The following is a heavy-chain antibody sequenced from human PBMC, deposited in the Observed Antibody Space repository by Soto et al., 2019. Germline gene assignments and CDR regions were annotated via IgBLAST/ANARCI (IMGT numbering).Heavy chain of an antibody. J-gene: IGHJ6*02. CDR1: GHSVSSGGYY. Sequence: PSETLSLTCIVSGHSVSSGGYYWSWIRQHPGKGLEWIGYIYSNGFTYYNPSLESRVTISLDTSKNQFSLKLSSVTAADTAVYYCASVRGGYYYAMDVWGPGTTVTVSS. D-gene: IGHD3-10*02. V-gene: IGHV4-31*03. CDR2: IYSNGFT. CDR3: ASVRGGYYYAMDV.